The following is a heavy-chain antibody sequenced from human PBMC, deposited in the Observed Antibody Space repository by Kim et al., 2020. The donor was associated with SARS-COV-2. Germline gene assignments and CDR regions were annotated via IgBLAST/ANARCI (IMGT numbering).Heavy chain of an antibody. CDR3: ASLDTAMGIIDY. V-gene: IGHV4-59*01. D-gene: IGHD5-18*01. J-gene: IGHJ4*02. Sequence: NCTPSLKSRVTISVDTSKNQFSLKLSSVTAADTAVYYCASLDTAMGIIDYWGQGTLVTVSS.